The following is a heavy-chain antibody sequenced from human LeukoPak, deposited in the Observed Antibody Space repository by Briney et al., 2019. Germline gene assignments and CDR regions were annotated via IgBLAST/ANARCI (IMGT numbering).Heavy chain of an antibody. CDR2: ISAYNGNT. CDR3: ARVADGGQGPHGMDD. Sequence: ASVKVSCKASGYTFTSYGISWVRQAPGQGLEWMGWISAYNGNTNYAQKLQGRVTMTTDTSTSTAYMELRSLRSDDTAVYYCARVADGGQGPHGMDDWGQGTTVTVSS. CDR1: GYTFTSYG. V-gene: IGHV1-18*01. J-gene: IGHJ6*02.